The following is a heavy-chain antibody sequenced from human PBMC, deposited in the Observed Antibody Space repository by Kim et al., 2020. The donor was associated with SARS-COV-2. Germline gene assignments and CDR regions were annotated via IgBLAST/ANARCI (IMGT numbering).Heavy chain of an antibody. Sequence: GGSLRLSCAASGFTFDDYAMHWVRQAPGKGLEWVSGISWNSGSIGYADSVKGRFTISRDNAKNSLYLQMNSLRAEDTALYYCAKIAVAADGDYWGQGTLV. CDR3: AKIAVAADGDY. V-gene: IGHV3-9*01. J-gene: IGHJ4*02. D-gene: IGHD6-19*01. CDR1: GFTFDDYA. CDR2: ISWNSGSI.